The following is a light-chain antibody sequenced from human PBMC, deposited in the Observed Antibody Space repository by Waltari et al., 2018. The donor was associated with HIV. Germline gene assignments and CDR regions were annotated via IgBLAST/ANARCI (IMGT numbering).Light chain of an antibody. J-gene: IGLJ3*02. CDR3: CSYAGSRTWV. Sequence: QSALTQPASVSGSPGQSITIPCTGTSRDVDGYNFFSWYQQHPGKAPKLIIFDFFKRPSGVSVRFSGSKSGNTASLTISGLQSEDEADYYCCSYAGSRTWVFGGGTKVTVL. CDR2: DFF. CDR1: SRDVDGYNF. V-gene: IGLV2-23*02.